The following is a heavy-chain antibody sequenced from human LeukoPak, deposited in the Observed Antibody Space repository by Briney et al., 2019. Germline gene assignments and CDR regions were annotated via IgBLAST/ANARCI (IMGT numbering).Heavy chain of an antibody. J-gene: IGHJ6*04. V-gene: IGHV3-48*03. CDR2: ISSSGSTI. D-gene: IGHD2-2*01. CDR3: ASLRPIGYCSSTSCKMDV. Sequence: PGGSLRLSCAASGFTFSSYGMNWVRQAPGKGLEWVSYISSSGSTIYYADSVKGRFTISRDNAKNSLYLQMNSLRAGDTAVYYCASLRPIGYCSSTSCKMDVWGKGTTVTVSS. CDR1: GFTFSSYG.